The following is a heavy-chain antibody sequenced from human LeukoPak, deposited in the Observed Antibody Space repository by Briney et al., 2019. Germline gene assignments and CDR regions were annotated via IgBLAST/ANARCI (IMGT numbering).Heavy chain of an antibody. CDR3: ATGPLGSGWYNY. J-gene: IGHJ4*02. CDR2: LYYSGNT. V-gene: IGHV4-61*01. Sequence: SGDLLLNCTVSGGSLRSCNYFWTLLRPPPRKGPERIGYLYYSGNTNYNPSLKSRVTISGDTSMNQFSLKLTSVTAADTAMYYCATGPLGSGWYNYWGQGTLVTVSS. CDR1: GGSLRSCNYF. D-gene: IGHD6-19*01.